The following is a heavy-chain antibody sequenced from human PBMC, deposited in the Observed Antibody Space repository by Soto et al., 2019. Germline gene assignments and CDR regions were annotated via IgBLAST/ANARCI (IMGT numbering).Heavy chain of an antibody. V-gene: IGHV1-18*04. D-gene: IGHD2-15*01. Sequence: QVHLVQSAAEVKKPGASVTVSCKASGYPFSSYGITWVRQAPGQGLEWMGWTSGFHGNSTYSEKFQCRVTMTIDTSTSTAYMGLTSLKSDDTAVYYCARLVVAGSPLDYWGQGTLVTVSS. CDR2: TSGFHGNS. CDR3: ARLVVAGSPLDY. J-gene: IGHJ4*02. CDR1: GYPFSSYG.